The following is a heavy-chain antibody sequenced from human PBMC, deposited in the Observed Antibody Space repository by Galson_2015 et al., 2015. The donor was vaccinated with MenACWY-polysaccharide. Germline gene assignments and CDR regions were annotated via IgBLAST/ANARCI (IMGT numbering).Heavy chain of an antibody. CDR3: ARPNCSISSCQTNLFDY. CDR1: GFTFSSSW. D-gene: IGHD2-15*01. V-gene: IGHV3-74*01. J-gene: IGHJ4*02. CDR2: ILSDGSST. Sequence: SLRLSCAASGFTFSSSWMHWVRQAPGKGLVRVSRILSDGSSTSYADSVRGRFTISRDNAKNMLHLQMNGLRGEDTAVYYCARPNCSISSCQTNLFDYWGQGTLVTVSS.